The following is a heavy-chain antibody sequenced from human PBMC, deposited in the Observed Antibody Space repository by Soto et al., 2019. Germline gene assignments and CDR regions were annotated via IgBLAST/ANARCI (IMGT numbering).Heavy chain of an antibody. Sequence: GGSLRPSWAASGLTFSSYSMSWVRPAPGEGLEWVSAISGSGGSTYYADSVKGRFTISRDNSKNTLYLQMNSLRAEDTAVYYCANWYSSGWYRGQYFQHWGQGTLVTV. CDR2: ISGSGGST. D-gene: IGHD6-19*01. CDR1: GLTFSSYS. CDR3: ANWYSSGWYRGQYFQH. V-gene: IGHV3-23*01. J-gene: IGHJ1*01.